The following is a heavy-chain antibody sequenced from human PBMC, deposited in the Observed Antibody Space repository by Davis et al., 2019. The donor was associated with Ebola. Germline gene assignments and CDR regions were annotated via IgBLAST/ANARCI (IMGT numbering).Heavy chain of an antibody. V-gene: IGHV3-23*01. CDR1: GFTLSGNA. J-gene: IGHJ6*02. CDR2: IRGNGNT. Sequence: GESLKISCAASGFTLSGNAITWVRQAPGRGLEWVSDIRGNGNTHYADSVKGRFTISRDNAKNSLYLQMNSLRAEDTAVYYCAREGVVQWGMDVWGQGTTVTVSS. D-gene: IGHD1-1*01. CDR3: AREGVVQWGMDV.